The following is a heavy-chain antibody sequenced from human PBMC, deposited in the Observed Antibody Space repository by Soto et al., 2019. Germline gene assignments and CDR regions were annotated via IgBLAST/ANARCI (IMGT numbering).Heavy chain of an antibody. J-gene: IGHJ3*01. V-gene: IGHV3-74*01. CDR2: IHSDGSST. CDR1: GFTFSYYW. Sequence: GGSLRLSCAASGFTFSYYWMHWVRQAPGQGLVWVSRIHSDGSSTTYADSVEGRFTISRDNAKNTLYLQMNSLRAEDTAVYYCARGDRGAFDLWGQGTMVIVSS. D-gene: IGHD2-21*02. CDR3: ARGDRGAFDL.